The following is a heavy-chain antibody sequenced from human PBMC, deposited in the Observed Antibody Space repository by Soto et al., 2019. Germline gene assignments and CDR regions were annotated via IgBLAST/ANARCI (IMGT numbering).Heavy chain of an antibody. V-gene: IGHV3-74*01. Sequence: EVQLAESGGGLVQPGGSLRLSCAASGFTFSPYWMHWVRQAPGKGLVWVSRINPDGSNTNYADSVKGRFTISRDNAKNTLYLQMNSLRAEDTAVYYCGRGDSNSPNGMDVWGQGTTVTVSS. CDR2: INPDGSNT. D-gene: IGHD4-4*01. CDR3: GRGDSNSPNGMDV. J-gene: IGHJ6*02. CDR1: GFTFSPYW.